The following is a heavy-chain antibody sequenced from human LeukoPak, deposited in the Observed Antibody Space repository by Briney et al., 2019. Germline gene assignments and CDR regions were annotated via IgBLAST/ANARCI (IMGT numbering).Heavy chain of an antibody. CDR1: GFTFDDYA. Sequence: GGSLRLSCAASGFTFDDYAMHWVRQAPGKGLEWVSLISGDGGSTYYADSVKGRFTISRDNSKNTLYLQMNSLRTADTALYYCAKDPWLAPELGSPYDYWGKGNLVTVSS. CDR3: AKDPWLAPELGSPYDY. D-gene: IGHD3-10*01. J-gene: IGHJ4*02. V-gene: IGHV3-43*02. CDR2: ISGDGGST.